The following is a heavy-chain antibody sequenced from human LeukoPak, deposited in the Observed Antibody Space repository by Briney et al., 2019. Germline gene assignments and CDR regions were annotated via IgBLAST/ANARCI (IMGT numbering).Heavy chain of an antibody. CDR3: ARGAGEGSWLIDY. D-gene: IGHD3-16*01. V-gene: IGHV1-3*03. J-gene: IGHJ4*02. CDR1: GYTFTSNA. Sequence: ASVKVSCKPSGYTFTSNAIHWVRQAPGQSLKWMGCINGANGNTEYSHEFQGRVTITRDTSARTAYMELSILTSDDMAIYYCARGAGEGSWLIDYWGQGTPVIVSS. CDR2: INGANGNT.